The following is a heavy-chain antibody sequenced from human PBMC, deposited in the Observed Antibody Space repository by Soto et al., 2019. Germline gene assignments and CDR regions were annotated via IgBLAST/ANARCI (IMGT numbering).Heavy chain of an antibody. CDR3: AAVNHMITCGGVIVYDFDY. CDR1: GFTYTSSA. V-gene: IGHV1-58*02. J-gene: IGHJ4*02. CDR2: IVVGSGNT. Sequence: SVKVSCKASGFTYTSSAMQWVRQARRQRLEWIGWIVVGSGNTNYAQKFQERVTITRDMSTSTAYMELSSLRSEDTAVYYCAAVNHMITCGGVIVYDFDYWGQGTLVTVSS. D-gene: IGHD3-16*02.